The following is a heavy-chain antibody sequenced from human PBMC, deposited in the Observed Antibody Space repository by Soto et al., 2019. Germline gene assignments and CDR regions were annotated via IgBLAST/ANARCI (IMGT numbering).Heavy chain of an antibody. CDR2: IYYSGST. CDR1: GGSISSYY. CDR3: AVTVAGTVAWFDP. Sequence: QVQLQESGPGLVKPSETLSLTCTVSGGSISSYYWSWIRQPPGRGLEWIGYIYYSGSTNYNPSLTSRVTISVDTSKNQFSRKLSSVTSANTAVYYCAVTVAGTVAWFDPWGQGTLVTVSS. J-gene: IGHJ5*02. D-gene: IGHD6-19*01. V-gene: IGHV4-59*01.